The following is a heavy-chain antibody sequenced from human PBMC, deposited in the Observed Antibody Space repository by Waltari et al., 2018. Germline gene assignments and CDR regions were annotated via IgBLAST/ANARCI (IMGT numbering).Heavy chain of an antibody. J-gene: IGHJ4*02. CDR1: GFTFSSYS. V-gene: IGHV3-21*01. CDR3: ARVSCSGGSCYYGY. Sequence: EVQLVEPGGGLVKPGGSLRLSGAASGFTFSSYSMNWVRQAPWKGLECVSSISSSSSYIYYADSVKGRVTISRDNAKNSLYLQMNSLRAEDTAVYYCARVSCSGGSCYYGYWGQGTLVTVSS. CDR2: ISSSSSYI. D-gene: IGHD2-15*01.